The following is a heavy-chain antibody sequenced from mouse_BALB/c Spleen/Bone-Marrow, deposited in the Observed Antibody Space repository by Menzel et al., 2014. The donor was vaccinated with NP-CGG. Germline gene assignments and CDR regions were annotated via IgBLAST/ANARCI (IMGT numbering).Heavy chain of an antibody. CDR1: GFNIKDTY. Sequence: EVQLQQSGAELVKPGASVKLSCTASGFNIKDTYMHWVKQRPEQGLEWIGRIDPANGNTIYDPKFQGKATITADTSSNTAYLQLSSLTSEDTAVYYCASYYYGSAWFAYWGQGTLVTVSA. V-gene: IGHV14-3*02. D-gene: IGHD1-1*01. CDR3: ASYYYGSAWFAY. J-gene: IGHJ3*01. CDR2: IDPANGNT.